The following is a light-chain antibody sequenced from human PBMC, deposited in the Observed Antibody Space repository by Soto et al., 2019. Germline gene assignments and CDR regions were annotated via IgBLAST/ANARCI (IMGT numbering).Light chain of an antibody. J-gene: IGLJ2*01. CDR1: SSDVGGYNY. CDR3: SSYISSSTLVI. CDR2: EVS. Sequence: QSALTQPASVSGSPGQSITISCTGTSSDVGGYNYVSWYQHHPGKAPKLMIFEVSTWPSGVSNRFSGSKSGNTASLTISGLQAEDEADYYCSSYISSSTLVIFGGGTKLTVL. V-gene: IGLV2-14*01.